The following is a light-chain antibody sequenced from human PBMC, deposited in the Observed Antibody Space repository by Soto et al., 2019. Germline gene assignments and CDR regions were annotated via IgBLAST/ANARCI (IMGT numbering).Light chain of an antibody. CDR2: GAS. V-gene: IGKV3-20*01. Sequence: EIVLTQSPGTLSLSPGERATLSCRASQSVSSSYLAWYQQKPGQAPRLLIYGASSRATGIPDRFSGSGSGTDFTLTISRLEPEDFAVYYCQQYVSSPWTFGQGTKVAIK. J-gene: IGKJ1*01. CDR3: QQYVSSPWT. CDR1: QSVSSSY.